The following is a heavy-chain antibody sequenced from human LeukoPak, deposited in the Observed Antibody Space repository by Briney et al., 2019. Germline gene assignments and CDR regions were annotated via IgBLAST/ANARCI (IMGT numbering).Heavy chain of an antibody. CDR3: AREGDYDFWSGYFSDY. CDR1: GGSISSGSYY. V-gene: IGHV4-61*02. D-gene: IGHD3-3*01. CDR2: IYTNGST. Sequence: LSLTCTVSGGSISSGSYYWRWIRQPAGKGLEWIGRIYTNGSTHYNPSLKSRVTISVDTSKNQFSLKLSSVTAADTAVYYCAREGDYDFWSGYFSDYWGQGTLVTVSS. J-gene: IGHJ4*02.